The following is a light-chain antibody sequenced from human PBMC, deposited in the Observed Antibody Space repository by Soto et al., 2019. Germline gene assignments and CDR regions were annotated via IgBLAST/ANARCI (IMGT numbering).Light chain of an antibody. V-gene: IGLV4-60*02. CDR1: SGHSSYI. J-gene: IGLJ3*02. CDR2: LEGSGSY. CDR3: ETWDSNTRV. Sequence: QPVLTQSSSASASLGSSVKLTCTLSSGHSSYIIAWHQQQPGKAPRYLMKLEGSGSYNKGSGVPDRFSGSSSGADRYLTISNLQFEDEADYYCETWDSNTRVFGGGTKLPAL.